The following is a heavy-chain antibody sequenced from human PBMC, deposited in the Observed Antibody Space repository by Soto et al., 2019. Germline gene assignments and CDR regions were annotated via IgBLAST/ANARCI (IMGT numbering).Heavy chain of an antibody. Sequence: PSETLSLTCAVSGGSISSSNWWSWFRQPPGKGLEWIGEIYHSGSTNYNPSLKSRVTISVDKSKNQFSLKLSSVTAADTAVYYCAKDRDDYRWELLDKYYFDYWGQGTLVTVSS. CDR3: AKDRDDYRWELLDKYYFDY. V-gene: IGHV4-4*02. J-gene: IGHJ4*02. CDR1: GGSISSSNW. D-gene: IGHD1-26*01. CDR2: IYHSGST.